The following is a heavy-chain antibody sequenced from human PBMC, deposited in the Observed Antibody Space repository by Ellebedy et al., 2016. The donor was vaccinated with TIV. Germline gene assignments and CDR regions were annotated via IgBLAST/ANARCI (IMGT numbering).Heavy chain of an antibody. V-gene: IGHV3-21*01. D-gene: IGHD4-17*01. CDR2: ISSTGSYI. Sequence: GESLKISCAASGFTFSSYSMHWVRQAPGKGLEWVSSISSTGSYIYYADSVKGRFTISGDNAKNSLYLQMNSLRAEDTAVYYCARDYSPGDYPGYYFYGMDVWGQGTTVTVS. CDR1: GFTFSSYS. J-gene: IGHJ6*02. CDR3: ARDYSPGDYPGYYFYGMDV.